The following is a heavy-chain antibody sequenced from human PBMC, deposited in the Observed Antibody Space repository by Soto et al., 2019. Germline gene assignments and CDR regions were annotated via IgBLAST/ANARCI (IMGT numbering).Heavy chain of an antibody. CDR2: MNPNSGNT. V-gene: IGHV1-8*01. D-gene: IGHD2-2*01. J-gene: IGHJ3*01. Sequence: QVQLVQSGAEVRRPGTSVMVSCKTSGYTFTDYDINWVRQATGQGLEWMGWMNPNSGNTGYAQKFQGRVSMTRNNATSTAYMELSSLRSDDTAIYYCARDSSTTSPVWGQGTMVTVSS. CDR1: GYTFTDYD. CDR3: ARDSSTTSPV.